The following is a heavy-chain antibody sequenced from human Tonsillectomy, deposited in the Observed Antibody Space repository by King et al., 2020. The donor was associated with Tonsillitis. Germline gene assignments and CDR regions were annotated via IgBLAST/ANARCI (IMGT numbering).Heavy chain of an antibody. J-gene: IGHJ3*02. CDR3: AREGGSYYYDSSGYYSDDAFDI. D-gene: IGHD3-22*01. V-gene: IGHV4-34*01. CDR1: GGSFSGYY. CDR2: INHSGSN. Sequence: VQLQQWGAGLLKPSETLSLTCAVYGGSFSGYYWSWIRQPPGKGLEWIGAINHSGSNNDNPSPKRRVTLSVDTSKNQFSLKLSSVTAADTAWYYCAREGGSYYYDSSGYYSDDAFDIWGQGTMVTVSS.